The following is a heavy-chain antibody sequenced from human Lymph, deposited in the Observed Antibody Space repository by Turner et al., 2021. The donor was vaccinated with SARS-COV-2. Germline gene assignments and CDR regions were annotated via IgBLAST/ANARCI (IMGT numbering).Heavy chain of an antibody. CDR1: GFTFSSYA. D-gene: IGHD3-22*01. CDR3: ATLFTIPYYSDSSGYYTDY. V-gene: IGHV3-30*04. CDR2: ISYDGSNK. Sequence: QVQLVESGGGVVQAGRSLRPSCAASGFTFSSYAMHWVRQAPGKGLEWVAVISYDGSNKYYADSVKGRFTISRDNSKNTLYLQVNSLRAEDTAVFYCATLFTIPYYSDSSGYYTDYWGQGTLVTVSS. J-gene: IGHJ4*02.